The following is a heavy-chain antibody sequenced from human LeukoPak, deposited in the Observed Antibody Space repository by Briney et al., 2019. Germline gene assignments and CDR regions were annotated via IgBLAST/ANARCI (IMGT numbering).Heavy chain of an antibody. CDR3: AREGGGYCSSTSCYEDY. CDR1: GGSFSGYY. D-gene: IGHD2-2*01. J-gene: IGHJ4*02. CDR2: INHSGST. Sequence: PSETLSLTCAVYGGSFSGYYWSWIRQPPGKGLEWIGEINHSGSTNYNPSLKSRVTISVGTSKNQFSLKLSSVTAADTAVYYCAREGGGYCSSTSCYEDYWGQGTLVTVSS. V-gene: IGHV4-34*01.